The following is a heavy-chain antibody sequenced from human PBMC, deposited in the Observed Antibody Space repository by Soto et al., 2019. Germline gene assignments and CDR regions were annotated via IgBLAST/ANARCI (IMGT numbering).Heavy chain of an antibody. CDR3: ARDACSGNTGHTQENYYDMEV. CDR2: INAGNGNT. CDR1: GYTFTNYA. J-gene: IGHJ6*02. V-gene: IGHV1-3*01. Sequence: SEKVSCKASGYTFTNYAMHLVRQAPGQKLKWMGWINAGNGNTKYSQMFQDRVTITRDTTARTAYMECSSLRSEDTAMYYCARDACSGNTGHTQENYYDMEVWRQGTMVIVAS. D-gene: IGHD1-26*01.